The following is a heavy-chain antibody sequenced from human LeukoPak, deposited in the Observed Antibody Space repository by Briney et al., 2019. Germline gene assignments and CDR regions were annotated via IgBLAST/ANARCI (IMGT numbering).Heavy chain of an antibody. J-gene: IGHJ4*02. V-gene: IGHV4-59*01. CDR2: ISYSGST. Sequence: SETLSLTCTVSGGSISSYYWSWIRQPPGKGLEWIGYISYSGSTNYNPSLKSRVTISVETSKNQFSLKLTSVTAADTAVYYCARTGYGQLVDYWGQGTPVTVSS. D-gene: IGHD6-6*01. CDR1: GGSISSYY. CDR3: ARTGYGQLVDY.